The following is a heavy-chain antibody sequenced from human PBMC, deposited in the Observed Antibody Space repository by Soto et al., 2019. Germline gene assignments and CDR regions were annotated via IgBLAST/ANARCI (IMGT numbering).Heavy chain of an antibody. D-gene: IGHD3-16*01. CDR2: INHSGST. V-gene: IGHV4-34*01. J-gene: IGHJ5*02. CDR1: GGSFSGYY. Sequence: PSETLSLTCAVYGGSFSGYYWSWFRQPPGKGLEWIGEINHSGSTNYNPSLKSRVTISVDTSKNQFSLKLSSVTAADTAVYCCARAGGFFDFNPWGQGTLVTVSS. CDR3: ARAGGFFDFNP.